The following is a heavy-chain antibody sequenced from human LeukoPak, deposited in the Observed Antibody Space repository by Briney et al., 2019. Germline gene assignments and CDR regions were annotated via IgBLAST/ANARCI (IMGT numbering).Heavy chain of an antibody. CDR2: IYPGDSDT. CDR1: GYSFTTYW. D-gene: IGHD2-2*01. V-gene: IGHV5-51*01. Sequence: NHGESLKISCKGSGYSFTTYWIGWLRQMPGKGLEWMGIIYPGDSDTRYSPSFQGQVTMSADKSISTAYLQWSSLKASDTAMYYCARFTATSSPRYAFDYWGQGTLVTVSS. J-gene: IGHJ4*02. CDR3: ARFTATSSPRYAFDY.